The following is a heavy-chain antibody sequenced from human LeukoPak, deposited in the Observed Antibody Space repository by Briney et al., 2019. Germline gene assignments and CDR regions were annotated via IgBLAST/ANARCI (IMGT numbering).Heavy chain of an antibody. V-gene: IGHV3-30*02. J-gene: IGHJ4*02. Sequence: GGSLRLSCAASGFTFSSYGMHWVRQAPGKGLEWVAFIRYDGSNKYYADSVKGRFTISRDNSKNTLYLQMNSLRAEDTAVYYCAKDPIPIVVVPAANYYFDYWGQGTLATVSS. CDR3: AKDPIPIVVVPAANYYFDY. CDR2: IRYDGSNK. D-gene: IGHD2-2*01. CDR1: GFTFSSYG.